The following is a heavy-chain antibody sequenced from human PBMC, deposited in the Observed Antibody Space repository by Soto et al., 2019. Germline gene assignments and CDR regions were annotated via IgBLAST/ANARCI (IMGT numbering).Heavy chain of an antibody. CDR2: TRSNGEHT. D-gene: IGHD2-2*01. Sequence: GGSLRLSCAGSGFMLSSFAMTWVHQAPGKGLEWASTTRSNGEHTYYADSVKGRFTVSRDNSKNTLFLEMSSLRAEDSAIYYCEKDSKSVSVSAARVYGMDVWGQGTTVTV. CDR1: GFMLSSFA. J-gene: IGHJ6*02. CDR3: EKDSKSVSVSAARVYGMDV. V-gene: IGHV3-23*01.